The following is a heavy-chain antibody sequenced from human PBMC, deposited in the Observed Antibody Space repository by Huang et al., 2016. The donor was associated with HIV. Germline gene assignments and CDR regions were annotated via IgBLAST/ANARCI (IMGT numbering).Heavy chain of an antibody. CDR2: IDYSGSP. Sequence: QVQLQESGPGLVKPSGTLSLTCSVSGDSISSQYWGWIRQPPGKGLEWSGTIDYSGSPSYTPSLKSLVTISVDTSKNQFCLKLNSVTAADTAVYYWARYDVLTGANYYMDVWGREITVIVSS. J-gene: IGHJ6*03. D-gene: IGHD3-9*01. CDR1: GDSISSQY. V-gene: IGHV4-59*11. CDR3: ARYDVLTGANYYMDV.